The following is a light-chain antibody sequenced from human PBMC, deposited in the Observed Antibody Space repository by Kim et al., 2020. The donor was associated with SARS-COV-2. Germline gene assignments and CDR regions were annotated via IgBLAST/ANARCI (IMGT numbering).Light chain of an antibody. CDR1: SSNIGNNY. CDR2: DND. CDR3: GTWDSSLSAVV. Sequence: GQKVTISCSGSSSNIGNNYVSWYQQLPGTTPKLLIYDNDKRPSGIPDRFSGSKSGTSTTLGITGLQTGDEANYYCGTWDSSLSAVVFGGGTKLTVL. J-gene: IGLJ2*01. V-gene: IGLV1-51*01.